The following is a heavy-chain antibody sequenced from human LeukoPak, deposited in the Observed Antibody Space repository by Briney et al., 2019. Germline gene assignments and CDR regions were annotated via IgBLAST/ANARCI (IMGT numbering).Heavy chain of an antibody. CDR1: GFTVSSTY. D-gene: IGHD3-22*01. CDR2: INWNGGST. J-gene: IGHJ5*02. Sequence: GGSLRLSCLASGFTVSSTYMSWVRQAPGKGLEWVSGINWNGGSTGYADSVKGRFTISRDNAKNTLNLQMNSLRAEDTAVYYCARDLGQYYDTSDNWFDPWGQGTLVTVSS. CDR3: ARDLGQYYDTSDNWFDP. V-gene: IGHV3-20*04.